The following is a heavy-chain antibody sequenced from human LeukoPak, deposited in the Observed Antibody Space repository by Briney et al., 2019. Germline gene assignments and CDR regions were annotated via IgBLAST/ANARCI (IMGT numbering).Heavy chain of an antibody. CDR1: GGSISSGDYY. CDR3: ARSRSSSSWYRPYYYGMDV. V-gene: IGHV4-30-4*01. J-gene: IGHJ6*02. D-gene: IGHD6-13*01. Sequence: SQTLSLTCTVSGGSISSGDYYWSWIRQPPGKGLEWIGYIYYSGSTYYNPSLKSRVTISVDTSKNQFSLKLSSVTAADTAVYYSARSRSSSSWYRPYYYGMDVWGQGTTVTVSS. CDR2: IYYSGST.